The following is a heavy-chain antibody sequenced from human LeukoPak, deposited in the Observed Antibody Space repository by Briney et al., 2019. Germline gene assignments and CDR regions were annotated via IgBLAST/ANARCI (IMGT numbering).Heavy chain of an antibody. CDR3: AELGITMIGGV. D-gene: IGHD3-10*02. V-gene: IGHV3-23*01. CDR1: GFTFSSYA. J-gene: IGHJ6*04. Sequence: HPGGSLRLSCAASGFTFSSYAMSWVRQAPGKGLECISGFSGSGGSTYYADSVKGRFTISRDNSKNTLYLQMNSLRAEDTAVYYCAELGITMIGGVWGKGTTVTISS. CDR2: FSGSGGST.